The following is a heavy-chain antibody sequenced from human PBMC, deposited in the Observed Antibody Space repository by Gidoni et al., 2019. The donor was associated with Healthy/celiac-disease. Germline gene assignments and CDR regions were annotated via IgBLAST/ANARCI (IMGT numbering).Heavy chain of an antibody. V-gene: IGHV3-13*01. J-gene: IGHJ6*02. CDR3: ARDKGYGMDV. CDR1: GFTFSSYA. CDR2: IGTAGDT. Sequence: EVQLVESGGGLVQPGGSLRLSCAASGFTFSSYAMHWVRPATGKGLEWVAAIGTAGDTYYPGSVKGRFTIARENAKNSLYLQMNSLRAGDTAVYYCARDKGYGMDVWGQGTTVTVSS.